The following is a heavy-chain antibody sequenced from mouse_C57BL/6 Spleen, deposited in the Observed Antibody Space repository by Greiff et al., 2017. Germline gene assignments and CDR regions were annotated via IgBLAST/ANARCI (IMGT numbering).Heavy chain of an antibody. CDR1: GYTFTSYG. J-gene: IGHJ4*01. CDR3: ARSGAYGNYEGGAMDY. Sequence: VQLQQSGAELARPGASVKLSCKASGYTFTSYGISWVKQRTGQGLEWIGEIYPRSGNTYYNEKFKGKDTLTADKSSSTAYMELRSLTSEDSAVYFCARSGAYGNYEGGAMDYWGQGTSVTVSS. CDR2: IYPRSGNT. V-gene: IGHV1-81*01. D-gene: IGHD2-1*01.